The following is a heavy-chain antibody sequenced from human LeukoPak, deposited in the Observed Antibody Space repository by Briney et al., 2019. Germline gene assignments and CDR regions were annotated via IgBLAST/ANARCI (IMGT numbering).Heavy chain of an antibody. CDR1: GFSLSTSGMC. CDR3: ARMALNYYYMDV. V-gene: IGHV2-70*11. CDR2: IDWDDDK. J-gene: IGHJ6*03. D-gene: IGHD4/OR15-4a*01. Sequence: SGPTQVKPTQTLTLTCTFSGFSLSTSGMCVSWIRQPPGKALEWLARIDWDDDKYYSTSLKTRLTISKDTSKNQVVLTMTNMDPVDTATYYCARMALNYYYMDVWGKGTTVTVSS.